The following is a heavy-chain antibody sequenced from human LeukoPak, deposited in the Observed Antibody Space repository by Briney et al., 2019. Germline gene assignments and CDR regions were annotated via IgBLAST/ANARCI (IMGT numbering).Heavy chain of an antibody. CDR1: GGSISSSSYY. CDR3: ARGSRDFCSSTSCSRSTFDY. Sequence: SETLSLTCTVSGGSISSSSYYWGWIRQPAGKGLEWIGRIYTSGTTNYNPSLKSRVTTSVDTSNNQVSLKLSSVTAADTAVYYCARGSRDFCSSTSCSRSTFDYWGQGTLVTVSS. CDR2: IYTSGTT. J-gene: IGHJ4*02. V-gene: IGHV4-61*02. D-gene: IGHD2-2*01.